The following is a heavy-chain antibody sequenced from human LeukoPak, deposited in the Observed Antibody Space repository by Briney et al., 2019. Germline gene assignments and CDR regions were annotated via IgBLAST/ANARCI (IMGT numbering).Heavy chain of an antibody. CDR3: ARGLHLTYYYGSGSYRRRNDAFDI. Sequence: SETLSLTCTVSGGSISSYYWSWIRQPAGKGLEWIGRIYTSGSTNYNPSLKSRVTMSVDTSKNQFSLKLSSVTAADTAVYYCARGLHLTYYYGSGSYRRRNDAFDIWGQGTMVTVSS. D-gene: IGHD3-10*01. CDR1: GGSISSYY. V-gene: IGHV4-4*07. J-gene: IGHJ3*02. CDR2: IYTSGST.